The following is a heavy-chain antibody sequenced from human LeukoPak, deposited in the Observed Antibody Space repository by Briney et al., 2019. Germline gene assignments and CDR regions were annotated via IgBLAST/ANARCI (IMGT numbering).Heavy chain of an antibody. J-gene: IGHJ4*02. CDR1: GGSVSSGGYY. V-gene: IGHV4-61*08. Sequence: SETLSLTCTVSGGSVSSGGYYWSWIRQPPGKGLEWIGHIYYSGSTNYNPSLKSRVTISVDTSKNQFSLKLSSVTAADTAVYYCARGIDTDMVPWEKDYYDSSGYHYFDYWGQGTLVTVSS. D-gene: IGHD3-22*01. CDR3: ARGIDTDMVPWEKDYYDSSGYHYFDY. CDR2: IYYSGST.